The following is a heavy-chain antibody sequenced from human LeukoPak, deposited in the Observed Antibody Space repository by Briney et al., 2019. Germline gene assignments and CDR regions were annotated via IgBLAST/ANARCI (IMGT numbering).Heavy chain of an antibody. CDR2: IKPDGSEK. D-gene: IGHD1-1*01. V-gene: IGHV3-7*01. J-gene: IGHJ4*02. CDR3: ARDDGFRTVDY. CDR1: GFTFSSYE. Sequence: PGGSLRLSCAASGFTFSSYEMNWVRQAPGKGLEWVANIKPDGSEKYFVDSVKGRFTVSRDNAKNSLYLQMNSLRAEDTAVYYCARDDGFRTVDYWGQGTLVNVSS.